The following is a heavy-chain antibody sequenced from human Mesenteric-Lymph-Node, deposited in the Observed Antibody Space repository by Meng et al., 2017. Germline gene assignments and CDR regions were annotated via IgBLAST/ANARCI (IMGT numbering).Heavy chain of an antibody. CDR1: SYSISSGYY. J-gene: IGHJ2*01. D-gene: IGHD2-8*02. CDR3: ARTPTGDYYFDL. Sequence: SETLSLTCTVSSYSISSGYYWGWIRQPPGKGLEWIGSIYHSGNTYYNPSLKSRVTISLDTSKNQFSLKLTSVTATDTAVYYCARTPTGDYYFDLWGRGTLVTVSS. V-gene: IGHV4-38-2*02. CDR2: IYHSGNT.